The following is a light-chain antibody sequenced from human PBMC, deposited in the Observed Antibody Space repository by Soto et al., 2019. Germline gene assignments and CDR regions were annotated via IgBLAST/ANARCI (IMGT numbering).Light chain of an antibody. Sequence: QSVLTQPAFVSVSPGQSITISCTGTSSDVGLYDYVSWYQQHPGKAPQLMLYAVSNRPSGVSNRFSASTSGNTASLFISGLQAEDEADYYCSSYTSDSSYVFGSGTKVTVL. V-gene: IGLV2-14*01. J-gene: IGLJ1*01. CDR3: SSYTSDSSYV. CDR2: AVS. CDR1: SSDVGLYDY.